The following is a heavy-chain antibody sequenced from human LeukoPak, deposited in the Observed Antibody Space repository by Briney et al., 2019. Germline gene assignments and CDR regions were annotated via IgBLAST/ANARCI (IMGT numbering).Heavy chain of an antibody. J-gene: IGHJ4*02. CDR2: IMQDGSEK. D-gene: IGHD3-10*01. CDR3: ARDNYGSRSYYTYFDY. Sequence: SGGSLRLSCAASGFTFSSYWMTWVRQAPGKGLEWVANIMQDGSEKNYVDSVKGRFTISRDNAKNSLYLQMNSLRAEDTAVFYCARDNYGSRSYYTYFDYWGQGTLVTVSS. CDR1: GFTFSSYW. V-gene: IGHV3-7*01.